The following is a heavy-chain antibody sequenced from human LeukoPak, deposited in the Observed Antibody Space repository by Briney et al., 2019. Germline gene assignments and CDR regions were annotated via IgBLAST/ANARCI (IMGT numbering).Heavy chain of an antibody. CDR3: ARGRYDSSGYYWSFDY. CDR2: ISGSGGST. CDR1: GFTFSSYA. D-gene: IGHD3-22*01. J-gene: IGHJ4*02. Sequence: GGSLRLSCAASGFTFSSYAMSWVPHAPGKGLEWVSAISGSGGSTYYADSVKGRFTISRDNSKNTLYLQMNSLRAEDTAVYYCARGRYDSSGYYWSFDYWGQGTLVTVSS. V-gene: IGHV3-23*01.